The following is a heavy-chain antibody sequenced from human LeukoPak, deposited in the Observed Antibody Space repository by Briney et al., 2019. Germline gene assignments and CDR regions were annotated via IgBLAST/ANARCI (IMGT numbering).Heavy chain of an antibody. Sequence: GGSLRLSCVASGFSISGYWMSWVRQAPGKGLEWVANIKQDGSGKNYVGSVKGRFTISRDNAKNSLYLEMDSLRAEDTAVYYCYSATPDYWGQGTLVTVSS. D-gene: IGHD2-15*01. V-gene: IGHV3-7*01. CDR1: GFSISGYW. CDR3: YSATPDY. CDR2: IKQDGSGK. J-gene: IGHJ4*02.